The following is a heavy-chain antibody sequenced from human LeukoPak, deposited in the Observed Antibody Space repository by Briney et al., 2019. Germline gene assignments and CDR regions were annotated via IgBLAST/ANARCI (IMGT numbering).Heavy chain of an antibody. Sequence: GTLRLSCAASGFIFSSHGMNWVRQAPGKGLEWVSGISPSGDITYYADSVKGRFTISRDNSKNTVYLQMNSLKTEDTAVYYCSWVVEGYYYYYMDVWGKGTTVTVSS. J-gene: IGHJ6*03. CDR3: SWVVEGYYYYYMDV. CDR2: ISPSGDIT. CDR1: GFIFSSHG. D-gene: IGHD6-13*01. V-gene: IGHV3-23*01.